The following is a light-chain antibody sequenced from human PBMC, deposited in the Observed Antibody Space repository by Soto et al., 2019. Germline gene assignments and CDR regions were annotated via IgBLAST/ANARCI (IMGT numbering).Light chain of an antibody. Sequence: QSARTQPASVSGSPGQSITISCTGASGDVGAYNYVSWYQHHPGKAPKLIISDVSIRPSGVSDRFSGSKSGNTASLTISGLQAEDEADYYCSSYTTSSTQVFGTGTKLTVL. V-gene: IGLV2-14*01. CDR1: SGDVGAYNY. J-gene: IGLJ1*01. CDR3: SSYTTSSTQV. CDR2: DVS.